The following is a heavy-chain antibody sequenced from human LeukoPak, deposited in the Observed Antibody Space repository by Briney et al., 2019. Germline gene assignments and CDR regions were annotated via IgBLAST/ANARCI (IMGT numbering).Heavy chain of an antibody. J-gene: IGHJ4*02. D-gene: IGHD1-7*01. Sequence: GGSLRLSCAASGFTFSSYAMSWVRQAPGKGLQWVANIKQDESEKYYVDSVKGRSTISRDNAKKSLYLQMKSLRAEDTAVYYCARDDDWNYEDYWGQGTLVTVSS. CDR2: IKQDESEK. CDR3: ARDDDWNYEDY. CDR1: GFTFSSYA. V-gene: IGHV3-7*01.